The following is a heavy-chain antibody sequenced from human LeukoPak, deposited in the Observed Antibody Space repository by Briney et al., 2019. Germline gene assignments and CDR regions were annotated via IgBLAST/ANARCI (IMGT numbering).Heavy chain of an antibody. Sequence: SETLSLTCTVSGGSISSSSYYWGWLRQPPGKGLEWIGSIYYSGSTYYNPSLESRVTISVNTSKNQFSLKLSSVTAADTAVYYCARTRGSHIDYWGQGTLVTVP. CDR1: GGSISSSSYY. D-gene: IGHD3-16*01. CDR3: ARTRGSHIDY. J-gene: IGHJ4*02. V-gene: IGHV4-39*01. CDR2: IYYSGST.